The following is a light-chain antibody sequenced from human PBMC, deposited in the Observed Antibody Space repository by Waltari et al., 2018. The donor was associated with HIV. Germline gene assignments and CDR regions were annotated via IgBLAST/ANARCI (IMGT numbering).Light chain of an antibody. CDR2: LGS. Sequence: DIVMTQSPLSLPVTPGEPASISCRSSQSRLNSNGFNYLDWYLQKPGQSPRLLIYLGSNRAAGVPDRFRGSGSGTDFTLKSSRVEAEDVGVYYCMQALQTPLITFGQGTRLEIK. CDR1: QSRLNSNGFNY. CDR3: MQALQTPLIT. J-gene: IGKJ5*01. V-gene: IGKV2-28*01.